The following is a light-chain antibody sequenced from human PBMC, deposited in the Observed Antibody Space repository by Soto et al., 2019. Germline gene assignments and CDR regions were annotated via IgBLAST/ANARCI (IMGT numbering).Light chain of an antibody. J-gene: IGLJ1*01. Sequence: QSVLTQPASVSGSPGQSITISCTGTNSDVGGYNLVSWYQQHPGKAPKLMIYEGNKRPSGVSSRFSGSKSGNTASLTISGLQAEDEAEYYCSSYTNINTRACVFGTGTKVTVL. V-gene: IGLV2-14*02. CDR2: EGN. CDR1: NSDVGGYNL. CDR3: SSYTNINTRACV.